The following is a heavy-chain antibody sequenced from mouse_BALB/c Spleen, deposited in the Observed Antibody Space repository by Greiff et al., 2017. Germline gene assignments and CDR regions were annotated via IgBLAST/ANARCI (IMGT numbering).Heavy chain of an antibody. CDR1: GYSFTGYN. Sequence: VQLQQSGPELGKPGASVKISCKASGYSFTGYNMYWVKQSHRKSLEWIGYIDPYNGGTSYNQKSKGKATLTVDKSSSTAYMHLNSLTSEDSAIYYCARRENHGGFAYWGQGTLVTVSA. V-gene: IGHV1S135*01. CDR2: IDPYNGGT. CDR3: ARRENHGGFAY. J-gene: IGHJ3*01.